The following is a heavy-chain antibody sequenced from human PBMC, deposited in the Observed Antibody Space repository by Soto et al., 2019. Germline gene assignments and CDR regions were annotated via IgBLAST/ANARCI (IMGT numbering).Heavy chain of an antibody. CDR1: GFTFSNYD. Sequence: GGSLRLSCAASGFTFSNYDMHWVRQAPGKGLEWVAVISYDGSNKYYADSVKGRFTISRDNSKNTLYLQMNSLRPEDTAVYYCAKDFLFSKDYYYMDVWGKGTTVTVSS. J-gene: IGHJ6*03. CDR3: AKDFLFSKDYYYMDV. V-gene: IGHV3-30*18. CDR2: ISYDGSNK.